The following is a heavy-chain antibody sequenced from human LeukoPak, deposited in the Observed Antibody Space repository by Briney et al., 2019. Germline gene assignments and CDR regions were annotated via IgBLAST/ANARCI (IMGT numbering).Heavy chain of an antibody. D-gene: IGHD3-10*01. Sequence: GGSLRLSCAASGFTFSSYGMSWVRQAPGKGLEWVSAISGSGGSTYYADSVKGRFTISRDNSKNTLYLQMNSLRAEDTAVYYCAKAGRTMVRGVILPPDYWGQGTLVTVSS. V-gene: IGHV3-23*01. CDR1: GFTFSSYG. J-gene: IGHJ4*02. CDR3: AKAGRTMVRGVILPPDY. CDR2: ISGSGGST.